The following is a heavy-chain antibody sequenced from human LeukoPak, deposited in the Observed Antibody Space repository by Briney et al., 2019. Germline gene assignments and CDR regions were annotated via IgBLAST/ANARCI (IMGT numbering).Heavy chain of an antibody. CDR3: ARWGAGRTSDY. V-gene: IGHV3-33*02. Sequence: PGGSLRLSCAASGFTFSSNGMHWVRQAPGKGLEWVAAIYYDGSKQYYADFAKGRFTISRDNTKNTLFLQMNILRVDDTAVYYCARWGAGRTSDYWGQGTLVTVSS. J-gene: IGHJ4*02. CDR1: GFTFSSNG. CDR2: IYYDGSKQ. D-gene: IGHD1-26*01.